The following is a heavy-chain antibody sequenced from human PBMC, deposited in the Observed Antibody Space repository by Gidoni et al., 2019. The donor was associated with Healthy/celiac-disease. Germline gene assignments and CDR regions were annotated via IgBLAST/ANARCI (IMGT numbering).Heavy chain of an antibody. CDR2: ISSSSSYI. D-gene: IGHD6-19*01. CDR1: GFPFSSYS. V-gene: IGHV3-21*01. J-gene: IGHJ4*02. CDR3: ARAGYSSGWRLDY. Sequence: EVQLVESGGGLVKPGGSLRLSGAASGFPFSSYSMNWVRQAPGKGLEWVSSISSSSSYIYYADSVKGRFTISRDNAKNSLYLQMNSLRAEDTAVYYCARAGYSSGWRLDYWGQGTLVTVSS.